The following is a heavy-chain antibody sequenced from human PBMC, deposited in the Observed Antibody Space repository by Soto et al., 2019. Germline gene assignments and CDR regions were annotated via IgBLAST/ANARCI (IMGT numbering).Heavy chain of an antibody. CDR3: ARGHREVFDF. CDR2: LNPDSGET. J-gene: IGHJ4*02. CDR1: GYTFSSYD. Sequence: QLVQSGTEVKKSGASVKVSCKVFGYTFSSYDINWVRQAPGQGLEWMGWLNPDSGETGYAQKFQGRVTLTGNTSIRTAYMELNSLSSEDTAVYYCARGHREVFDFWGQGTLITVSS. V-gene: IGHV1-8*01.